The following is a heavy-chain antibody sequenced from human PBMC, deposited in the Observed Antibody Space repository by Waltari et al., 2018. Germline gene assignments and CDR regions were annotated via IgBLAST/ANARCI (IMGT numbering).Heavy chain of an antibody. CDR3: ARADCSGGSCYSDY. CDR1: GGTFSSDT. Sequence: QVQLVQSGAEVKKPGSSVKVSCKASGGTFSSDTISWVRQAPGQGLEWMGRIIPILGIANYAQKFQGRVTITADKSTSTAYMELSSLRSEDTAVYYCARADCSGGSCYSDYWGQGTLVTVSS. CDR2: IIPILGIA. J-gene: IGHJ4*02. D-gene: IGHD2-15*01. V-gene: IGHV1-69*02.